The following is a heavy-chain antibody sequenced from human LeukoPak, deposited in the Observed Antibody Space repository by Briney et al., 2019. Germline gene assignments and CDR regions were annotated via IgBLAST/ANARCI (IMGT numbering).Heavy chain of an antibody. V-gene: IGHV3-21*01. CDR2: ISSSSSYI. J-gene: IGHJ3*02. CDR1: GFTFSSYA. D-gene: IGHD3-22*01. CDR3: ARAPYYDSSGHPDAFDI. Sequence: NPGGSLRLSCAASGFTFSSYAMNWVRQAPGKGLEWVSSISSSSSYIYYADSVKGRFTISRDNAKNSLYLQMNSLRAEDTAVYYCARAPYYDSSGHPDAFDIWGQGTMVTVSS.